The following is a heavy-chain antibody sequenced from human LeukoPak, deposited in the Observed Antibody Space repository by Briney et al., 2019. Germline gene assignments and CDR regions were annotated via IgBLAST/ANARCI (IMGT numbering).Heavy chain of an antibody. CDR3: ARDAPGGNATCDY. Sequence: GASLSLSCAPDGSIFASYEPKWARQPARRGLEWVSYISSSGTNIYYAECVEGPFSISRDNTTNSLYMQMTGLRATDTAVYYCARDAPGGNATCDYCGQGTLGTVSS. CDR2: ISSSGTNI. CDR1: GSIFASYE. J-gene: IGHJ4*02. V-gene: IGHV3-48*03. D-gene: IGHD1-1*01.